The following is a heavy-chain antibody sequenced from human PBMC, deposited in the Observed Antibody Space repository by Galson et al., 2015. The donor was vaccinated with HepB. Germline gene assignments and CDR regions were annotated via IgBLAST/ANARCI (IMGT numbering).Heavy chain of an antibody. V-gene: IGHV3-49*04. CDR3: SRTTAPDSGNWPYFDQ. CDR1: GFTFGDFG. D-gene: IGHD1-1*01. CDR2: IRRNRYGATT. J-gene: IGHJ4*02. Sequence: SLRLSCAASGFTFGDFGLSWVRQAPGKGLEWVSFIRRNRYGATTFYAASVKGRFILSRDDSKSIAYLHMTGLKVEDTALYYCSRTTAPDSGNWPYFDQWGRGTLVTVSS.